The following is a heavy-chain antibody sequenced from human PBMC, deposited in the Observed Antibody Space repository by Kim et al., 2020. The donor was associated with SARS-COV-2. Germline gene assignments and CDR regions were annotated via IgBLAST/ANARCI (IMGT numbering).Heavy chain of an antibody. CDR1: GYTFTGYY. D-gene: IGHD2-21*01. V-gene: IGHV1-2*06. CDR2: INPNSGGT. CDR3: TNAAWGRGRGGISKEV. J-gene: IGHJ6*03. Sequence: ASVKVSCKASGYTFTGYYMHWVRQASGQGLEWIGRINPNSGGTNYAQKFQGKVTMTRDTSISTDYMELRRLRSDAPALYYCTNAAWGRGRGGISKEVWGK.